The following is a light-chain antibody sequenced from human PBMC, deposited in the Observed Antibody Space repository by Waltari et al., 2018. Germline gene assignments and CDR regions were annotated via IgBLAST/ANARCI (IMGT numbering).Light chain of an antibody. CDR1: QSVGRS. CDR3: QKYVSLPAT. V-gene: IGKV3-20*01. CDR2: DAS. J-gene: IGKJ1*01. Sequence: EIVLTQSPGTLSLSPGERATLACRASQSVGRSLAWYEQKPGQAPRLLIYDASSRAAGTPDRFRGRGSGTDFSLAISRLEPEDFAVYYCQKYVSLPATFGQGTKVEIK.